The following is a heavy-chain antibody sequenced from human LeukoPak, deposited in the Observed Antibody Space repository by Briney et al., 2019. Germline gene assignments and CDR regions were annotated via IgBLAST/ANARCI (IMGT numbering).Heavy chain of an antibody. CDR3: ARDRGGHSY. V-gene: IGHV3-7*01. CDR2: IKQDGSEK. Sequence: PGGSLRLSCAASGFTLSYYWMSWVRQAPGKGLEWVANIKQDGSEKNYVDSVKGRFTLSRDNAKNSPYLQMNSLRAEDTAVYYCARDRGGHSYWGQGTLVTVSS. J-gene: IGHJ4*02. CDR1: GFTLSYYW.